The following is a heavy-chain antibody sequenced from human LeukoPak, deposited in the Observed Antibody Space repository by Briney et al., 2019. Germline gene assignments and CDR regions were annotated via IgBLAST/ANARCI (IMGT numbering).Heavy chain of an antibody. Sequence: GASVKVSCKASGYTFTSYGISWVRQAPGQGLEWMGWISAYNGNTNYAQKLQGRVTMTTDTSTSTAYMELRSLRSDDTAVYYCARVSFDTMIVVVIPVYYYYYMDVWGKGTTVTVSS. V-gene: IGHV1-18*01. D-gene: IGHD3-22*01. CDR2: ISAYNGNT. CDR1: GYTFTSYG. CDR3: ARVSFDTMIVVVIPVYYYYYMDV. J-gene: IGHJ6*03.